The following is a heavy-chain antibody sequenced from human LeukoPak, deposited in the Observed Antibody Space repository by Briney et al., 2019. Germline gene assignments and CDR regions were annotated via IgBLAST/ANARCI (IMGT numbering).Heavy chain of an antibody. CDR3: ARYYCSSTSCYGFDY. J-gene: IGHJ4*02. Sequence: GGSLRLSCKGSGYSFTSYWIGWVRQMPGRGLEWMGIIYPGDSGTRYSPSFQGQVTISADKSISTAYLQWSSLKASDTAMYYCARYYCSSTSCYGFDYWGQGTLVTVSS. CDR1: GYSFTSYW. V-gene: IGHV5-51*01. D-gene: IGHD2-2*01. CDR2: IYPGDSGT.